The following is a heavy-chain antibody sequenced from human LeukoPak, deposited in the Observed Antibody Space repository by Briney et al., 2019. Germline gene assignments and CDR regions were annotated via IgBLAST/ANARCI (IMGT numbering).Heavy chain of an antibody. CDR2: IKQDGSEK. CDR3: AREGYCSGGSCYPTDL. Sequence: GGSLRLSCAASGFTFSSYWMSWVRQAPGKGLEWVANIKQDGSEKDYVDSVKGRFTISRDNAKNSLYLQMNSLRAEDTAVYYCAREGYCSGGSCYPTDLWGQGTLVTVSS. CDR1: GFTFSSYW. J-gene: IGHJ5*02. D-gene: IGHD2-15*01. V-gene: IGHV3-7*01.